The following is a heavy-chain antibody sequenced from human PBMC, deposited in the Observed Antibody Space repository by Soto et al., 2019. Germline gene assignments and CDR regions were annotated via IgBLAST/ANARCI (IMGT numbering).Heavy chain of an antibody. CDR1: VFTFSSYA. CDR3: AKDYYDSSGVHAFDI. V-gene: IGHV3-23*01. Sequence: WWSLRLSCSASVFTFSSYAMSWVRQAPGKGLEWVSAISGSGGSTYYADSVKGRFTISRDNSKNTLYLQMNSLRAEDTAVYYCAKDYYDSSGVHAFDIWGQGTMVTVSS. CDR2: ISGSGGST. J-gene: IGHJ3*02. D-gene: IGHD3-22*01.